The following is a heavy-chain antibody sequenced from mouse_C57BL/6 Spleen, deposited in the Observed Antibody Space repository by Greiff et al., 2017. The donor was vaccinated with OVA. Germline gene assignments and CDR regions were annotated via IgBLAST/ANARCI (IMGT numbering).Heavy chain of an antibody. Sequence: EVHLVESGGGLVKPGGSLKLSCAASGFTFSSYTMSWVRQTPEKRLEWVATISGGGGNTDYPDSVKGLFTISRDNAKNTLYLRMSSLGSEDSALYYCARHDCYNCYWGQGTTLTVSS. CDR3: ARHDCYNCY. J-gene: IGHJ2*01. CDR1: GFTFSSYT. CDR2: ISGGGGNT. D-gene: IGHD2-3*01. V-gene: IGHV5-9*01.